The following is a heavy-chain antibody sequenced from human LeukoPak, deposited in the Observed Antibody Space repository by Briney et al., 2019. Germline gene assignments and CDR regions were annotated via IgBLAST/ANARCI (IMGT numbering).Heavy chain of an antibody. CDR3: ASRSGSFSDALDI. J-gene: IGHJ3*02. Sequence: PSETLSLTCTVSGGSISSSSYYWGWIRQPPGKGLEWIGSIYYSGSTYYNPSLKSRVTISVDTSKNQFSLKLSSVTAADTAVYYCASRSGSFSDALDIWGQGTMVTVS. V-gene: IGHV4-39*01. D-gene: IGHD3-10*01. CDR1: GGSISSSSYY. CDR2: IYYSGST.